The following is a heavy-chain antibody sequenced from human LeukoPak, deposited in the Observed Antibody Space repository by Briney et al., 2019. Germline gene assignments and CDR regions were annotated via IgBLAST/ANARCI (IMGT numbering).Heavy chain of an antibody. J-gene: IGHJ3*02. CDR2: IRGNGGAT. D-gene: IGHD3-16*01. CDR1: GFTFSSFA. Sequence: GRSLRLSCAASGFTFSSFAMSWVRQAPGKGLEWVSAIRGNGGATFYADSVKGRFTISRDTSKNMLSLQMNSLRADDTAVYYCAKSVGWGGYDAFDMWGQGTMITVSS. V-gene: IGHV3-23*01. CDR3: AKSVGWGGYDAFDM.